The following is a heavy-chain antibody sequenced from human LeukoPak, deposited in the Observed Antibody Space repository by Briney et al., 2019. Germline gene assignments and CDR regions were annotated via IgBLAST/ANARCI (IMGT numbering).Heavy chain of an antibody. Sequence: ASVKVSCKASGYTFTGYYIHWVRRAPGQGLEWMGWINPNGGGTNYAQKFQGRVTMTRDTSISAAHMELSRLRSDDTAVYYCARGDFLTQLDYWGQGTLVTVSS. CDR3: ARGDFLTQLDY. J-gene: IGHJ4*02. D-gene: IGHD2-21*02. CDR2: INPNGGGT. CDR1: GYTFTGYY. V-gene: IGHV1-2*02.